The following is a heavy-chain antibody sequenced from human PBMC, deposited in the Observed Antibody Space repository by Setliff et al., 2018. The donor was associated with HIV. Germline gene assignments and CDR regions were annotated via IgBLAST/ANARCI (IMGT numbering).Heavy chain of an antibody. D-gene: IGHD6-6*01. J-gene: IGHJ6*04. CDR1: GYTFNTYY. V-gene: IGHV1-2*06. Sequence: GASVKVSCRASGYTFNTYYIHWVRQAPGQGLEWIGRINPNSGATNYAQRFQGRVTMTRDTSISTAYMEMTSLRSDDTAVYYCARGWATGANSSPLDVWGEGTTVTVSS. CDR3: ARGWATGANSSPLDV. CDR2: INPNSGAT.